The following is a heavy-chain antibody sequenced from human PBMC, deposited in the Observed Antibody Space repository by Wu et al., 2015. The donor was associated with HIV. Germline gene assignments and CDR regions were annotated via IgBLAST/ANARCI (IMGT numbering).Heavy chain of an antibody. J-gene: IGHJ4*02. Sequence: QVQLVQSGAEVKKPGASVKVSCKASGYTFISYGISWVRQAPGHGLEWMGGIIRIFDTADYAQKFQGRVTITADESTDTAYLELSGLRADDTAVYYCARGPSYVGFGELLNWGQGTLVTVSS. CDR3: ARGPSYVGFGELLN. CDR1: GYTFISYG. D-gene: IGHD3-10*01. V-gene: IGHV1-69*13. CDR2: IIRIFDTA.